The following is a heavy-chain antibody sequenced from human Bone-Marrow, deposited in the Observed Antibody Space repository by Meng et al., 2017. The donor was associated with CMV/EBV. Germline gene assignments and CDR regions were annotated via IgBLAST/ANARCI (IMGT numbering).Heavy chain of an antibody. Sequence: SETLSLTCTVSGGSVSRGAYYWSWIRQPPGKGLEWIGYIYYGGSTKYNPSLKSRVTISVDKSKNQFSLNLSSVTAADTAVYYCARDRGSYYGYYYGMDVWGQGTTVTVSS. J-gene: IGHJ6*02. CDR1: GGSVSRGAYY. CDR2: IYYGGST. D-gene: IGHD1-26*01. CDR3: ARDRGSYYGYYYGMDV. V-gene: IGHV4-61*08.